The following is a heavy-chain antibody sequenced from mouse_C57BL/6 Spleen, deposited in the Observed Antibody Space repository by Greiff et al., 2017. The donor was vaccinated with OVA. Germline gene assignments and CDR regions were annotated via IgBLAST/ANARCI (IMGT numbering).Heavy chain of an antibody. Sequence: VQLQQSGPELVKPGASVKIPCKASGYTFTDYHMDWVKQSPGKSLEWIGDINPTNGGTNYNQKFKGKATLTVDKSSSTDYMLLRSLASEDTAVDYCASGNRYAMDYWGQGTSVTVSS. V-gene: IGHV1-18*01. D-gene: IGHD2-1*01. CDR1: GYTFTDYH. J-gene: IGHJ4*01. CDR3: ASGNRYAMDY. CDR2: INPTNGGT.